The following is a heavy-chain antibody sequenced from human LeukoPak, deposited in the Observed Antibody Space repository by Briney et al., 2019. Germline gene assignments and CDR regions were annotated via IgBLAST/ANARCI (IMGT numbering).Heavy chain of an antibody. D-gene: IGHD3-10*01. Sequence: GGSLRLSCAASGFTFSSYEMNWVRQPPGKGLDWVSYISSSGSTIYYADSVKGRFTISRDNAKNSLYLQMNSLRAEDTAVYYCASYGSGNYYNYMDVWGKGTTVTISS. CDR3: ASYGSGNYYNYMDV. CDR1: GFTFSSYE. CDR2: ISSSGSTI. J-gene: IGHJ6*03. V-gene: IGHV3-48*03.